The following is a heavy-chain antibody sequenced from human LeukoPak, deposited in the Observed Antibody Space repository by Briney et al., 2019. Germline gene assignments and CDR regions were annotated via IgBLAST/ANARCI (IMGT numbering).Heavy chain of an antibody. J-gene: IGHJ4*02. V-gene: IGHV3-48*03. Sequence: GGSLRLSCAASGFTFSSYEMNWVRQAPGKGLEWVSYISSSGSTIYYADSVKGRFTISRDNAKNTLYLQMNSLRVDDTALYYCARGIFTGGTYFGYWGQGTLVTVSS. CDR2: ISSSGSTI. CDR1: GFTFSSYE. CDR3: ARGIFTGGTYFGY. D-gene: IGHD2-8*02.